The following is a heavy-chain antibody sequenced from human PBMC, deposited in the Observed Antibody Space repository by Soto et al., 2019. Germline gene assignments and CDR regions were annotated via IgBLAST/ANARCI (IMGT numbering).Heavy chain of an antibody. D-gene: IGHD3-22*01. CDR1: GFTVSSNY. Sequence: GGSLRLSCAASGFTVSSNYMSWVRQAPGKGLEWVSVIYSGGSTYYADSVKGRFTISSDNSKNTLYLQMNRLRAEDTAVYYCASETRDYYDSSGYLDYWGQGTLVTVSS. V-gene: IGHV3-53*01. CDR3: ASETRDYYDSSGYLDY. J-gene: IGHJ4*02. CDR2: IYSGGST.